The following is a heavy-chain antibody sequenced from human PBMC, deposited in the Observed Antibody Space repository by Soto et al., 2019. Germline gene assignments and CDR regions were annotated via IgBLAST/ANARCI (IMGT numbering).Heavy chain of an antibody. D-gene: IGHD2-21*01. Sequence: ASVKVSCKASGGTFSSYTISWVRQAPGQGLEWMGRIIPILGIANYAQKFQGRVTITADKSTSTAYMELSSLRSEDTAVYYCAGVRGPYCGGECYPPTPNWFDPWGQGTLVTVSS. CDR2: IIPILGIA. CDR3: AGVRGPYCGGECYPPTPNWFDP. CDR1: GGTFSSYT. V-gene: IGHV1-69*02. J-gene: IGHJ5*02.